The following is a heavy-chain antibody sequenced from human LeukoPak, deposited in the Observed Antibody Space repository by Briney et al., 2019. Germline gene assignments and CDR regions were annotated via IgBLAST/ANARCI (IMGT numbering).Heavy chain of an antibody. CDR2: IWYDGSNK. J-gene: IGHJ5*02. CDR1: VFTFSSYC. Sequence: GGSLRLSCAASVFTFSSYCMHWVRQAPGKGREGVAVIWYDGSNKYYADSVKGRFTISRDNSKNTLYLQMNSLRAEDTAVYYCAKDRGIAVTNWFDPWGQGTLVTVSS. CDR3: AKDRGIAVTNWFDP. D-gene: IGHD6-19*01. V-gene: IGHV3-33*06.